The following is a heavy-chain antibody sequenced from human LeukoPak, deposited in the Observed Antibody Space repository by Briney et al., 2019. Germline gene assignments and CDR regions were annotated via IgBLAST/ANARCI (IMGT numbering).Heavy chain of an antibody. D-gene: IGHD3-10*01. CDR1: GYTFTGYY. Sequence: ASVKVSCKASGYTFTGYYINWVRQAPGQGLEWMGWINPNNGGTNYAQKFQGRVNMTRDTSITTAYMELSRLRSDDTAVYYCARKYFYGSAIDYWGQGTLVTVSS. CDR3: ARKYFYGSAIDY. J-gene: IGHJ4*02. CDR2: INPNNGGT. V-gene: IGHV1-2*02.